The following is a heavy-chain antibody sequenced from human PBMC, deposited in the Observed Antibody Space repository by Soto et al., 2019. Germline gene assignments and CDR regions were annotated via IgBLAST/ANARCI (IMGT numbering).Heavy chain of an antibody. CDR3: ARDRTLFGTGSTYYFDY. J-gene: IGHJ4*02. CDR2: MSYDGSNK. CDR1: GFTFSSYA. Sequence: QVQLVESGGGVVQPGRSLRLSCAASGFTFSSYAMHWVRQAPGKGLKWVAVMSYDGSNKYYADSVKGRFTISRDNSKNTLDLQMNSLRVEDTAVYYCARDRTLFGTGSTYYFDYWGQGTLVAVSS. V-gene: IGHV3-30-3*01. D-gene: IGHD1-1*01.